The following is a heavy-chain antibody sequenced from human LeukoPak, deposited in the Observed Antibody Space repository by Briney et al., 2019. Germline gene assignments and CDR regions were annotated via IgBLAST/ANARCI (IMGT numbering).Heavy chain of an antibody. V-gene: IGHV4-34*01. CDR1: GGSFSGYY. D-gene: IGHD3-3*01. J-gene: IGHJ4*02. Sequence: NPSETLSLTCAVYGGSFSGYYWSWIRQPPGKGLEWIGEINHSGSTNYNPSLKSRVTISVDTSKNQFSLKLSSVTAADTAVYYCARAFGAPIDYWGQGTLVTVSS. CDR3: ARAFGAPIDY. CDR2: INHSGST.